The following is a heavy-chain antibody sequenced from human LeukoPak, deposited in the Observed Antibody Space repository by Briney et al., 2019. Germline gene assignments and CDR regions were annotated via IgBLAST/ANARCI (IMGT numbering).Heavy chain of an antibody. CDR3: ARDESSSGYCSGGSCYSITPGWFDP. CDR2: IKQDGSEK. V-gene: IGHV3-7*01. Sequence: GGSLRLSCAASGFTFSSYWMSWARQAPGKGLEWVANIKQDGSEKYYVDSVKGRFTISRDNAKNSLYLQMNSLRAEDTAVYYCARDESSSGYCSGGSCYSITPGWFDPWGQGTLVTVSS. CDR1: GFTFSSYW. J-gene: IGHJ5*02. D-gene: IGHD2-15*01.